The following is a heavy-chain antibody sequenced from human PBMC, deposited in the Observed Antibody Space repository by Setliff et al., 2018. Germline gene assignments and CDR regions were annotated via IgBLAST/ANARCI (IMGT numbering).Heavy chain of an antibody. V-gene: IGHV4-61*02. CDR2: IYTSGTT. D-gene: IGHD3-16*01. CDR3: ARPLWYDYGYNGMDV. CDR1: GASIGSGSHY. J-gene: IGHJ6*02. Sequence: PSETLSLTCTVSGASIGSGSHYWSWIRQPAGRGLEWIGRIYTSGTTNYSPSLKSRVSISSDTSKNVISLKLNSVTAADTAMYYCARPLWYDYGYNGMDVWGQGTTVTVSS.